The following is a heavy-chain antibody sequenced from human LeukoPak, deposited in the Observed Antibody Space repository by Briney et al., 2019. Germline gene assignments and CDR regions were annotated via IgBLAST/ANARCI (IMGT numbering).Heavy chain of an antibody. V-gene: IGHV3-11*04. D-gene: IGHD6-13*01. J-gene: IGHJ3*02. CDR2: ISRSGSTK. CDR3: ARDPLVIAAAGSHDAFDI. Sequence: GGSLRLSCAASGFTFSDYNMRWIRQAPGKGLEWVSSISRSGSTKYYADSVKGRFTISRDNAKNSLYLQMNSLRAEDTAVYYCARDPLVIAAAGSHDAFDIWGQGTMVTVSS. CDR1: GFTFSDYN.